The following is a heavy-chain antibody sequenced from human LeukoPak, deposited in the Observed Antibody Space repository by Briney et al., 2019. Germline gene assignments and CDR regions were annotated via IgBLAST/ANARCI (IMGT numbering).Heavy chain of an antibody. CDR2: ISGSGDNT. D-gene: IGHD3-10*01. CDR3: ARGYDYGSGSSYDY. Sequence: GGSLRLSCAGSGFTFSTYIMSWVRQAPGKGLEWVSAISGSGDNTYYADSVKGRFIISRDNSKTTLYLQMNSLRAEDTAVYYCARGYDYGSGSSYDYWGQGTLVTVSS. V-gene: IGHV3-23*01. CDR1: GFTFSTYI. J-gene: IGHJ4*02.